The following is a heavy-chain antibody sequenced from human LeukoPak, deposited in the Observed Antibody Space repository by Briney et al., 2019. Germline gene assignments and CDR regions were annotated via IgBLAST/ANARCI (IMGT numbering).Heavy chain of an antibody. CDR2: INHEGGGI. Sequence: GGSLRLSCAASGFTFSESWMTWVRRVPGQGLEWVAHINHEGGGIQYVDSVKGRFTISRDNAKGSVYLQMNSLRAEDTAIYHCATYINWVAGDVWGQGTTVIVSS. J-gene: IGHJ6*02. D-gene: IGHD1-1*01. V-gene: IGHV3-7*01. CDR3: ATYINWVAGDV. CDR1: GFTFSESW.